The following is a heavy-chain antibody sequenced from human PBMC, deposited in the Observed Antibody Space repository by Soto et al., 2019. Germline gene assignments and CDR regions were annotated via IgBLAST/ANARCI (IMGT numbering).Heavy chain of an antibody. J-gene: IGHJ6*02. CDR2: IYYSGST. CDR3: ARGGQQLHGMDV. CDR1: GGSISSYC. Sequence: SETLSLTCTVSGGSISSYCWSWIRQPPGKGLEWIGYIYYSGSTNYNPSLKSRVTISVDTSKNQFSLKLSSVTAADTAVYYCARGGQQLHGMDVWGQGTTVTVSS. V-gene: IGHV4-59*01. D-gene: IGHD6-13*01.